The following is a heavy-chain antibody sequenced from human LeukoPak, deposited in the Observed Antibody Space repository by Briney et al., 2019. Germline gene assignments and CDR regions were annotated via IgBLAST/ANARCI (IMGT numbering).Heavy chain of an antibody. CDR2: ISGSGGST. CDR1: GFTFSNYA. D-gene: IGHD6-19*01. J-gene: IGHJ3*02. Sequence: PGGSLRLSCAASGFTFSNYAMSWARQAPGKGLEWVSAISGSGGSTYYADSVKGRFTISRDNSKNTLYLQMNSLRAEDTAVYYCARTPGIAVAATGVHAFDIWGQGTMVTVSS. CDR3: ARTPGIAVAATGVHAFDI. V-gene: IGHV3-23*01.